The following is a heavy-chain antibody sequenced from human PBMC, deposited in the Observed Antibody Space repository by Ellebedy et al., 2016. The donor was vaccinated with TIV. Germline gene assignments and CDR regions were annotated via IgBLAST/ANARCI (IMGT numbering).Heavy chain of an antibody. CDR3: ARGARYYYYMDV. Sequence: SETLSLXCTVSGDSISSSSYYWGWIRQPPGKGLEWIGSIYYSGSTYYNPSLKSRVTISVDTSKNQFSLKLSSVTAADTAVYYCARGARYYYYMDVWGKGTTVTVSS. CDR2: IYYSGST. CDR1: GDSISSSSYY. V-gene: IGHV4-39*01. J-gene: IGHJ6*03.